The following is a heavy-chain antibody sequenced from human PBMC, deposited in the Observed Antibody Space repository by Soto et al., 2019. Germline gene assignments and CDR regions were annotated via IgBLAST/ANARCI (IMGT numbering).Heavy chain of an antibody. CDR1: GFTFNNYA. D-gene: IGHD2-15*01. CDR2: ISGSGATP. J-gene: IGHJ4*02. V-gene: IGHV3-23*01. CDR3: AKAGYCTGVSCYFYYFDS. Sequence: EVQLLESGGGLLQPGGSLRLSCSASGFTFNNYAMAWVRQAPGEGLEWVSGISGSGATPYYADSVKGRCTISRDNSQNTLFLQMNSLSAEDTAVYFCAKAGYCTGVSCYFYYFDSWGQGTLVTVSS.